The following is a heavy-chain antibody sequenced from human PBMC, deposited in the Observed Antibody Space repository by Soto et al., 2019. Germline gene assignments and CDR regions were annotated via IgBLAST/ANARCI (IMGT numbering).Heavy chain of an antibody. CDR1: GDSVSSKSAA. V-gene: IGHV6-1*01. D-gene: IGHD1-26*01. Sequence: SQTLSLTCAISGDSVSSKSAALNLIMQSPSRGLEWLGRTYYRSKWYNEYAVSVKSRITINPDTSKNQFSLQLNSVTPEDTAVYYCARSGNVGALDYWGQGTLVTVSS. J-gene: IGHJ4*02. CDR3: ARSGNVGALDY. CDR2: TYYRSKWYN.